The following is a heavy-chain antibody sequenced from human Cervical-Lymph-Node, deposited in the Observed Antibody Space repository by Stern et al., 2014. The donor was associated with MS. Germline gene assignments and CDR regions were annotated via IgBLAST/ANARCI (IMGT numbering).Heavy chain of an antibody. CDR2: IFHSGSP. CDR3: GRDAIRGIVS. J-gene: IGHJ4*02. CDR1: GSISSSDW. D-gene: IGHD2-21*01. V-gene: IGHV4-4*02. Sequence: QVQLQESGPGLVKPSGTLSLTCTVSGSISSSDWRTWVRQPPGKGLEWIGQIFHSGSPNSHPSPKSRVNHHVEQSKNQFPLKLTPVNPPDTAMYYRGRDAIRGIVSWGQGILVTV.